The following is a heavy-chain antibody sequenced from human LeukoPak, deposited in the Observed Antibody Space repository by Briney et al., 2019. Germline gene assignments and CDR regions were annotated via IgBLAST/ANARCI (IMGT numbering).Heavy chain of an antibody. CDR2: ISYDGSNK. Sequence: PGGSLRLSCAASGFTFSSYAMHWVRQAPGKGLEWVAVISYDGSNKYYADSVKGRFTISRDNSKNTLYLQMNSLRAEDTAVYYCARVSTVTTLAYHYYYYGMDVWGLGTTVTVSS. J-gene: IGHJ6*02. CDR3: ARVSTVTTLAYHYYYYGMDV. V-gene: IGHV3-30-3*01. CDR1: GFTFSSYA. D-gene: IGHD4-17*01.